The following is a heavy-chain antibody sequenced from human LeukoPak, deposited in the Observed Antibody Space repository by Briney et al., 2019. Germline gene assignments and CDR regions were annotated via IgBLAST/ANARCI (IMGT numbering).Heavy chain of an antibody. J-gene: IGHJ5*02. CDR1: GGSISSHY. Sequence: SETLSLTCSVSGGSISSHYWSWIRQLPGKGLQWIGYVYFTGNTNYNPFFGIRLTISIDTSKSQLSLKLTSMTAADTAVYYCARGDRYDFWGGHYPSWFDPWGQGILVTVSS. V-gene: IGHV4-59*11. CDR2: VYFTGNT. D-gene: IGHD3/OR15-3a*01. CDR3: ARGDRYDFWGGHYPSWFDP.